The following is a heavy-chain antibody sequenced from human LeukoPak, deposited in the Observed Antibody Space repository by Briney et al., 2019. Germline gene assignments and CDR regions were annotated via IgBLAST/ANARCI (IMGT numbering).Heavy chain of an antibody. Sequence: ASVKVSCKASGYTFTGYYMHWVRQAPGQGLEWMGWINPNSGGTNYAQKFQGRVTMTRDTSISTAYMELSRLRSDDTAVYYCARYSSSWYHIDDWGQGTLVTVSS. CDR3: ARYSSSWYHIDD. CDR2: INPNSGGT. D-gene: IGHD6-13*01. V-gene: IGHV1-2*02. J-gene: IGHJ4*02. CDR1: GYTFTGYY.